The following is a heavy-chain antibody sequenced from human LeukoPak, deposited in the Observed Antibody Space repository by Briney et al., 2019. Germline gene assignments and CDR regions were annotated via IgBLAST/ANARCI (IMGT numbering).Heavy chain of an antibody. D-gene: IGHD2-2*01. V-gene: IGHV3-33*01. CDR1: GFTFSSYG. Sequence: GGSLRLSCAASGFTFSSYGMHWVRQAPGKGLEWVAVIWYDGSNKYYADSVEGRFTISRDNSKNTLYLQMNSLRAEDTAVYYCARDSRRYCSSTSCYGRLDYWGQGTLVTVSS. CDR3: ARDSRRYCSSTSCYGRLDY. J-gene: IGHJ4*02. CDR2: IWYDGSNK.